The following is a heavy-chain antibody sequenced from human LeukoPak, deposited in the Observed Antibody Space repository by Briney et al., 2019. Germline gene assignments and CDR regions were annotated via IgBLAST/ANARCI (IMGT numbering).Heavy chain of an antibody. CDR3: AKLCTNGVCYPGY. Sequence: GGSLRLSCSASGFILSSDYMTWVRQAPGRGLEWVSLINSGGRTYYADSVKGRFTISRDNSKNTLYLQMNSLRAEDTAVYYCAKLCTNGVCYPGYWGQGTLVTVSS. CDR1: GFILSSDY. D-gene: IGHD2-8*01. V-gene: IGHV3-53*01. CDR2: INSGGRT. J-gene: IGHJ4*02.